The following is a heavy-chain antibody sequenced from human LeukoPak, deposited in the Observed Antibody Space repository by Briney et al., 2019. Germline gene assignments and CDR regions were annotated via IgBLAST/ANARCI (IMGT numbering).Heavy chain of an antibody. CDR2: IRRRGQSYTT. CDR1: GFAFSDYI. J-gene: IGHJ3*01. D-gene: IGHD3-16*01. CDR3: CRDGGVRDKTAFDV. Sequence: GGSLSLSCAASGFAFSDYILDWVRQAPGKGLEWVGRIRRRGQSYTTEYAASVEGRFTISRGDSKNSMYLHMNSPKAEDTAVYYCCRDGGVRDKTAFDVWGQGTMVTVSS. V-gene: IGHV3-72*01.